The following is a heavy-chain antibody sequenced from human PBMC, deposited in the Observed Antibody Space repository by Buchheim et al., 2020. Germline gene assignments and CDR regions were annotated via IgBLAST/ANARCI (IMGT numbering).Heavy chain of an antibody. D-gene: IGHD3-3*01. CDR2: IRSAGG. CDR3: VRDLSWSFDC. J-gene: IGHJ4*02. V-gene: IGHV3-69-1*01. Sequence: EVQLAESGGGLIQPGGSLRLSCSASGLTFGEESMNWVRQAPGKGLEWISRIRSAGGSYGDSVKGRFTLSRDNAKRSVDPKMNSLRIEDTAVYFCVRDLSWSFDCWGQG. CDR1: GLTFGEES.